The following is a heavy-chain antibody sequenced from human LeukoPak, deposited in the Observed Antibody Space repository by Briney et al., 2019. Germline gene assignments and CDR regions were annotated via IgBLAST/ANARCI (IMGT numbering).Heavy chain of an antibody. CDR3: AKDLDAQGDYGDYTPFDY. Sequence: GGSLRLSCAASGFTFSSYAMSWVRQAPGKGLEWVSAISGSGGSTYYADSVKGRFTISRDNSKNTVYLQMNSLRAEDTAVYYCAKDLDAQGDYGDYTPFDYWGQGTLVTVSS. D-gene: IGHD4-17*01. CDR2: ISGSGGST. CDR1: GFTFSSYA. J-gene: IGHJ4*02. V-gene: IGHV3-23*01.